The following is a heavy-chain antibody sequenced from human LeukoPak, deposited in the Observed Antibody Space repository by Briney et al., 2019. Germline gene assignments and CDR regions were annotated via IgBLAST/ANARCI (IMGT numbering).Heavy chain of an antibody. D-gene: IGHD5-24*01. CDR2: IYSGGST. CDR1: GYSFTSYW. CDR3: ARDQWLDY. J-gene: IGHJ4*02. Sequence: GESLKISCKGSGYSFTSYWIGWVRQAPGKGLEWVSVIYSGGSTYYADSVKGRFTISRDNSKNTLYLQMNSLRAEDTAVYYCARDQWLDYWGQGTLVTVSS. V-gene: IGHV3-53*01.